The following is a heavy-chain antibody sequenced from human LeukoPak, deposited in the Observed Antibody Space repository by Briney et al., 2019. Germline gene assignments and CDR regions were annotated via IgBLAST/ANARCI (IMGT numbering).Heavy chain of an antibody. CDR1: GYTFTGYY. V-gene: IGHV1-2*06. CDR3: AREGSGSYSGDY. D-gene: IGHD1-26*01. J-gene: IGHJ4*02. Sequence: WASVKVSCKASGYTFTGYYMHWVRQAPGQGLEWMGRINPNSGGTNYAQKFQGRVTTTRDTSISTAYMELSRLGSDDTAVYYCAREGSGSYSGDYWGQGTLVTVSS. CDR2: INPNSGGT.